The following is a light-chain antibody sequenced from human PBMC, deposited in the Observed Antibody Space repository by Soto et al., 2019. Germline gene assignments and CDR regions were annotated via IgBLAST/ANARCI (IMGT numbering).Light chain of an antibody. CDR2: EVS. CDR3: SSYTSSGTPV. CDR1: SSDVGGYKY. Sequence: QSVLTQPASVSGSPGQSITISCTGTSSDVGGYKYVSWYQQHPGKAPKVIIYEVSNRPSGVSNRFSGSKSGNTASLTISGLQTEDEADYYCSSYTSSGTPVFGGGTKVTVL. J-gene: IGLJ2*01. V-gene: IGLV2-14*01.